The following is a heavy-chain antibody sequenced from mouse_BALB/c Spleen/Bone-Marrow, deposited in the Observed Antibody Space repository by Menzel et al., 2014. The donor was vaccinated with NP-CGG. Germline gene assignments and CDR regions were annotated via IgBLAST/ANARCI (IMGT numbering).Heavy chain of an antibody. V-gene: IGHV1-7*01. CDR3: AGGRFAY. CDR1: GYTFTNYW. D-gene: IGHD1-1*02. Sequence: VQLQQSGAELAKPGASVKMSCKASGYTFTNYWMHWVKQRPGQGLEWIGYIYPSTGYTEYNQKFKDKATLTSDKSSSTAYMQLSSLTSEDSAIYYCAGGRFAYWGQGTPVTVSA. J-gene: IGHJ3*01. CDR2: IYPSTGYT.